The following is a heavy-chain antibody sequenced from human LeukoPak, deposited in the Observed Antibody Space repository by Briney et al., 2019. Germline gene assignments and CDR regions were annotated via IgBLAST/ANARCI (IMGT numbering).Heavy chain of an antibody. J-gene: IGHJ4*02. Sequence: SETLSPTCTVSGGSISSYYWTWIRQPPGKGLEWIGYTYYSGSTNYNPSLKSRVTISVDTSKNQFSLKLSSVTAADTAVYYCAREDYDILTGYYIFDYWGQGTLVTVSS. D-gene: IGHD3-9*01. CDR2: TYYSGST. V-gene: IGHV4-59*01. CDR3: AREDYDILTGYYIFDY. CDR1: GGSISSYY.